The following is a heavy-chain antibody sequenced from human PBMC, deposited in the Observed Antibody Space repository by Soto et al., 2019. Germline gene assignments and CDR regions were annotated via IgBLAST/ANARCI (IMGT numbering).Heavy chain of an antibody. V-gene: IGHV4-31*03. CDR1: GGSISSGGYY. CDR2: IYYSGST. J-gene: IGHJ5*02. Sequence: PSETLSLTCTVSGGSISSGGYYWSWIRQHPGKGLEWIGYIYYSGSTYYNPSLKSRVTISVDTSKNQFSLKLSSVTAADTAVYYCAREKTLHDSSGYYSDWFDPWGQGTLVTVSS. CDR3: AREKTLHDSSGYYSDWFDP. D-gene: IGHD3-22*01.